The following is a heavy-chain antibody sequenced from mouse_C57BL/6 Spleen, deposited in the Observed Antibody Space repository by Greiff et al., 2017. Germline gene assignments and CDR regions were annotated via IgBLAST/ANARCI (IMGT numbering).Heavy chain of an antibody. J-gene: IGHJ2*01. CDR2: IYPGSGNT. Sequence: VQLQQSGAELVRPGASVKLSCKASGYTFTDYYINWVKQRPGQGLEWIARIYPGSGNTYYNEKFKGKATLTAEKSSSTAYMQLSSLTSEDSAVYFCAEGNYFDDWGQGTTLTVSS. CDR3: AEGNYFDD. CDR1: GYTFTDYY. V-gene: IGHV1-76*01.